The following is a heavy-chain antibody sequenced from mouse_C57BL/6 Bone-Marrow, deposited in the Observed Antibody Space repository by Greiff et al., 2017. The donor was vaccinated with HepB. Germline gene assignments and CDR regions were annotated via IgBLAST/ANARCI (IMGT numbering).Heavy chain of an antibody. D-gene: IGHD1-1*01. CDR2: IYPRSGNT. V-gene: IGHV1-81*01. J-gene: IGHJ4*01. CDR1: GYTFTSYG. Sequence: VKLQESGAELARPGASVKLSCKASGYTFTSYGISWVKQRTGQGLEWIGEIYPRSGNTYYNEKFKGKATLTADKSSSTAYMELRSLTSEDSAVYFCAREGMTPVVPYVMDDWGQGTSVTVSS. CDR3: AREGMTPVVPYVMDD.